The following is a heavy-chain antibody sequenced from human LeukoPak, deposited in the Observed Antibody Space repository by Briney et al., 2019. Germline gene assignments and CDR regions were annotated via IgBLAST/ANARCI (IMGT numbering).Heavy chain of an antibody. D-gene: IGHD3-10*01. V-gene: IGHV4-34*01. Sequence: NWVRQALGKGLEWIGEINHSGSTNYNPSLKSRVTISVDTSKNQSSLKLSSVTAADTAVYYCARGHKWGVTMVRGVLYNWFDPWGQGTLVTVSS. CDR3: ARGHKWGVTMVRGVLYNWFDP. J-gene: IGHJ5*02. CDR2: INHSGST.